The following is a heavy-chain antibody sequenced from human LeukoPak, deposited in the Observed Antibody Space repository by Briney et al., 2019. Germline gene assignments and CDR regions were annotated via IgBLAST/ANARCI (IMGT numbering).Heavy chain of an antibody. CDR3: AKEGYYDSSGYFLFDY. CDR1: GFTFSSYS. D-gene: IGHD3-22*01. V-gene: IGHV3-30*02. J-gene: IGHJ4*02. CDR2: IRYDGSNK. Sequence: TGGSLRLSCAASGFTFSSYSMNWVRQAPGKGLEWVAFIRYDGSNKYYADSVKGRFTISRDNSKNTLYLQMNSLRAEDTAVYYCAKEGYYDSSGYFLFDYWGQGTLVTVSS.